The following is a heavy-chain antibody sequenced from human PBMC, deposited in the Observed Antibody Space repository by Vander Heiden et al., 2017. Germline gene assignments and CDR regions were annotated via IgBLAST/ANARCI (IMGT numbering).Heavy chain of an antibody. Sequence: EVQLVESGGGLVKPGGSLRLSCAASGFTFSSYRMNWVRQAPGKGLEWVSSISSSSSYIYYADSVKGRFTISRDNAKNSLYLQMNSLRAEDTAVYYCARQGIAVGNYYYYGMDVWGQGTTVTVSS. CDR3: ARQGIAVGNYYYYGMDV. D-gene: IGHD6-19*01. V-gene: IGHV3-21*01. J-gene: IGHJ6*02. CDR1: GFTFSSYR. CDR2: ISSSSSYI.